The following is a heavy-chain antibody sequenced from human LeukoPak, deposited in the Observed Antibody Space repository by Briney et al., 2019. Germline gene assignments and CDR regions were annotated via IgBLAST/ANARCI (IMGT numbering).Heavy chain of an antibody. D-gene: IGHD3-16*02. CDR3: ARARVIPASFDD. CDR2: IYTSGRT. V-gene: IGHV4-61*02. Sequence: SQTLSLTCTVSGGSITFGSYYWTWIRQPAGKGVEWIGRIYTSGRTFYNPSLKSRVTISMDTSMNQFSLRLNSVTAADTAVYYCARARVIPASFDDWGQGALVTVSS. CDR1: GGSITFGSYY. J-gene: IGHJ4*02.